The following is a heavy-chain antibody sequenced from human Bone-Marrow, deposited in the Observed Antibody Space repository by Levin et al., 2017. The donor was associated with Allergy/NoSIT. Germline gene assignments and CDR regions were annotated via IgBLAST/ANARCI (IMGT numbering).Heavy chain of an antibody. J-gene: IGHJ4*02. D-gene: IGHD2-2*02. CDR3: TRESLVLVPAAISIQFDY. Sequence: GGSLRLSCTASGFTFGDYAMSWFRQAPGKGLEWVGFIRSKAYGGTTEYAASVKGRFTISRDDSKSIAYLQMNSLKTEDTAVYYCTRESLVLVPAAISIQFDYWGQGTLVTVSS. CDR1: GFTFGDYA. V-gene: IGHV3-49*03. CDR2: IRSKAYGGTT.